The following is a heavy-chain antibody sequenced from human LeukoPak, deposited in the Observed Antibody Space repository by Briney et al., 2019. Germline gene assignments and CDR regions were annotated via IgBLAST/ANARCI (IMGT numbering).Heavy chain of an antibody. D-gene: IGHD2-8*02. CDR2: TSYGAGNTFGVHA. Sequence: PSETLSLTCSVSGGAISGYLWSWIRQSPGKPRDWIGYTSYGAGNTFGVHARYNPSLGSRVTIRGDTSKTQVSLTPKSVTARDTATYHCVKSYSTGWIGVGRFDYWGQGILVAVSS. CDR3: VKSYSTGWIGVGRFDY. V-gene: IGHV4-59*03. CDR1: GGAISGYL. J-gene: IGHJ4*02.